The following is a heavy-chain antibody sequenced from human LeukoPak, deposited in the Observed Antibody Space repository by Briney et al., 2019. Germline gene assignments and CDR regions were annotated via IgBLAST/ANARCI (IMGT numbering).Heavy chain of an antibody. D-gene: IGHD1-26*01. V-gene: IGHV5-51*01. J-gene: IGHJ3*02. Sequence: GESLRISCKGSGYSFTSYWIGWVRQMPGKGLEWMGIIYPGDSDTRYSPSFQGQVTISADKSISTAYLQWSSLKASDTAMYYCARHYEGGSYYGLVAFDIWGQGTMVTVSS. CDR2: IYPGDSDT. CDR1: GYSFTSYW. CDR3: ARHYEGGSYYGLVAFDI.